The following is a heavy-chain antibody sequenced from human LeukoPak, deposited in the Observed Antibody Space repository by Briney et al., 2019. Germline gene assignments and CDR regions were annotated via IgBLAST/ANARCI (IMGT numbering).Heavy chain of an antibody. Sequence: SVKVSCKASGGTLSSYAISWVRQAPGQGLEWMGGIIPIFGTANYAQKFQGRVTITTDESTSTAYMELSSLRSEDTAVYYCAMLRFLEWLPDDAFDIWGQGTMVTVSS. D-gene: IGHD3-3*01. CDR1: GGTLSSYA. J-gene: IGHJ3*02. V-gene: IGHV1-69*05. CDR2: IIPIFGTA. CDR3: AMLRFLEWLPDDAFDI.